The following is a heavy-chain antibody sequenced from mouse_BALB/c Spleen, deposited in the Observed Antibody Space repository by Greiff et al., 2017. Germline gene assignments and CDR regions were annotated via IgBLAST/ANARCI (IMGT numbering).Heavy chain of an antibody. CDR3: TLITTVVAHYAMDY. D-gene: IGHD1-1*01. CDR2: IYPSDSYT. CDR1: GYTFTSYW. J-gene: IGHJ4*01. Sequence: QVQLQQPGAELVRPGASVKLSCKASGYTFTSYWINWVKQRPGQGLEWIGNIYPSDSYTNYNQKFKDKATLTVDKSSSTAYMQLSSPTSEDSAVYYCTLITTVVAHYAMDYWGQGTAVTVSS. V-gene: IGHV1-69*02.